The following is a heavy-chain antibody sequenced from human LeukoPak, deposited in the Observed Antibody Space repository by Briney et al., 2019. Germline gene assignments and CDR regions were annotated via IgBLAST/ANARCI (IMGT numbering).Heavy chain of an antibody. CDR1: GGSINSRSYY. Sequence: SETPSLTCTVSGGSINSRSYYWGWIRQPPGKGLEWIGSVYYGGTTYYNPSLKSRVTISEDTSKNQFSLKLSSVTAADTAVYYCARRATTVTTGYYYYYMDVWGKGTTVTVSS. CDR2: VYYGGTT. D-gene: IGHD4-17*01. CDR3: ARRATTVTTGYYYYYMDV. J-gene: IGHJ6*03. V-gene: IGHV4-39*01.